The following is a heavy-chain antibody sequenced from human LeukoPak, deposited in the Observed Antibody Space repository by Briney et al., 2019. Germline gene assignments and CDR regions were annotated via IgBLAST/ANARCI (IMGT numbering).Heavy chain of an antibody. CDR2: IDGDGTTT. Sequence: AGGSLRLSCAASGFTFSSYWMHWVRQAPGKGLVWVSRIDGDGTTTNYADSVKGRFTISRDSAKNTLYLQINSLSAEDTAVYYCYVHHYYYYMDVWGKGTTVTVSS. J-gene: IGHJ6*03. CDR3: YVHHYYYYMDV. V-gene: IGHV3-74*01. D-gene: IGHD3-16*01. CDR1: GFTFSSYW.